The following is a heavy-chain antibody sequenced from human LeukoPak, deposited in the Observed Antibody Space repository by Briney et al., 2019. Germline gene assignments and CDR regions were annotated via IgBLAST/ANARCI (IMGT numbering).Heavy chain of an antibody. Sequence: SETLSLTCTVSDDSIKSHFWTWIRQPPGKGLEWIGYVYYSGSGSSNPSLKSRLTMSVDTSKSQFYLNLNSVTTADTAVYYCAWGYYYDSSGYYSGEYFQHWGQGTLVTVSS. V-gene: IGHV4-59*11. CDR3: AWGYYYDSSGYYSGEYFQH. D-gene: IGHD3-22*01. J-gene: IGHJ1*01. CDR2: VYYSGSG. CDR1: DDSIKSHF.